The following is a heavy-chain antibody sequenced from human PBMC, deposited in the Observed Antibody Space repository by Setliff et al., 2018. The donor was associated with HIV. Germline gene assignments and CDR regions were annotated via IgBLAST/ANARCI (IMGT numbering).Heavy chain of an antibody. CDR3: ARDSRYGSGSYYTANSFDY. CDR1: GYSLTYYA. Sequence: ASVKVSCKASGYSLTYYAMHWVRQAPGQRPEWMGWINAGNGNTRYSHKFQGRVTITRDTSASTAHMELSSLRSEDTAVYYCARDSRYGSGSYYTANSFDYWGQGTQVTVSS. V-gene: IGHV1-3*01. D-gene: IGHD3-10*01. CDR2: INAGNGNT. J-gene: IGHJ4*02.